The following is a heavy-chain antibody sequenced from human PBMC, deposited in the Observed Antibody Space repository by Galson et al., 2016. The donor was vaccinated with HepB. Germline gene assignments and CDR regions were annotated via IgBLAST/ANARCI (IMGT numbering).Heavy chain of an antibody. CDR3: VRDLVGGRSGDDY. J-gene: IGHJ4*02. CDR1: DFTVSSNY. D-gene: IGHD2-21*01. V-gene: IGHV3-53*01. Sequence: SLRLSCAASDFTVSSNYMSWVRQAPEKGLEWVSVIDPGGDTYYAGSVKGRFTISRDNARNTLYLQMDSLRAEDTAVYYCVRDLVGGRSGDDYWGQGTLVTVSS. CDR2: IDPGGDT.